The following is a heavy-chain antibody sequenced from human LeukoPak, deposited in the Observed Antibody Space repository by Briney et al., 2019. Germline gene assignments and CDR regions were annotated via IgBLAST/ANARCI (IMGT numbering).Heavy chain of an antibody. V-gene: IGHV1-24*01. D-gene: IGHD6-6*01. CDR1: GYTLTELS. Sequence: ASVKVSCKVSGYTLTELSMHWVRQAPGKGLEWMGGFDPEDGETIYAQKFQGRVTMTEDTSTDTAYMERSSLRSEDTAVYYCATFHSRSANWFDPWGQGTLVTVSS. CDR3: ATFHSRSANWFDP. CDR2: FDPEDGET. J-gene: IGHJ5*02.